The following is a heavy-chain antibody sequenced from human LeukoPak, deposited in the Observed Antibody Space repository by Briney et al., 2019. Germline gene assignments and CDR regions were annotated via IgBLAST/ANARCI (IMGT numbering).Heavy chain of an antibody. CDR3: ARGGDWEWFGELLSLDY. Sequence: ASVKVSCKASGYTFTSYAMHWVRQAPGQRLEWMGWINAGNGNTKYSQKFQGRVTITRDTSASTAYMELSSLRSEDTAVYYCARGGDWEWFGELLSLDYWGQGTLVTVSS. J-gene: IGHJ4*02. CDR1: GYTFTSYA. CDR2: INAGNGNT. D-gene: IGHD3-10*01. V-gene: IGHV1-3*01.